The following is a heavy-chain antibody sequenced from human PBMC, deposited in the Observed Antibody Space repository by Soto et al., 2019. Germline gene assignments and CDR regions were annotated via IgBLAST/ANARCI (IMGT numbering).Heavy chain of an antibody. CDR3: AKSPKVISTPFDY. D-gene: IGHD3-22*01. CDR2: ISGSGGTT. Sequence: VGSLRLSCVAPGFTFSSYALNWVRQAPGRGLEWVSAISGSGGTTYYADSVKGRFTISRDNSKNTLFLQMNSLRAEDAAIYYCAKSPKVISTPFDYWGQGSLVTVSS. CDR1: GFTFSSYA. J-gene: IGHJ4*02. V-gene: IGHV3-23*01.